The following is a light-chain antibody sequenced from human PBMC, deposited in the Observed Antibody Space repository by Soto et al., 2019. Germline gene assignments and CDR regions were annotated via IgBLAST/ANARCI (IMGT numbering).Light chain of an antibody. CDR3: QQAASFPIT. J-gene: IGKJ5*01. V-gene: IGKV1-12*01. CDR1: QSISSW. CDR2: TGS. Sequence: DIQMTQSPSTLSASVGDIVTITCRASQSISSWLAGYQQNPGKAPNLLIYTGSSLQSGVPSRFSGSGSGTDFTLTSNSLQPEDFATYYCQQAASFPITFGQGTRLEIK.